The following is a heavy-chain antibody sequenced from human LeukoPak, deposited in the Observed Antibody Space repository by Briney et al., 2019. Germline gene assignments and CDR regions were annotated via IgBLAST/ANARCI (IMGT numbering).Heavy chain of an antibody. CDR3: ARGGSWFGELSWFDP. CDR1: GFTFSSYG. Sequence: GGTLRLSCAASGFTFSSYGMSWVRQAPGKGLEWVSAISGSGGSTYYADSVKGRFTISRDNSKNTLYLQMNSLRAEDTAVYYCARGGSWFGELSWFDPWGQGTLVTVSS. CDR2: ISGSGGST. V-gene: IGHV3-23*01. J-gene: IGHJ5*02. D-gene: IGHD3-10*01.